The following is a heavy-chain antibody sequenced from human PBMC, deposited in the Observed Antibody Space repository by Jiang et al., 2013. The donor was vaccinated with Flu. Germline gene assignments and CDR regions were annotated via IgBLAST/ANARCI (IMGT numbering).Heavy chain of an antibody. D-gene: IGHD3-10*01. CDR2: IYWNDDK. V-gene: IGHV2-5*01. CDR3: AHLITMIHGVFYYYYGMDV. J-gene: IGHJ6*02. Sequence: QTLTLTCTFSGFSLSTAGVGVGWIRQPPGKALEWLAVIYWNDDKRYRPSLKSRLTITKDTWKNQVVLTMTNMDPVDTATYYCAHLITMIHGVFYYYYGMDVWGQGTTVTVSS. CDR1: GFSLSTAGVG.